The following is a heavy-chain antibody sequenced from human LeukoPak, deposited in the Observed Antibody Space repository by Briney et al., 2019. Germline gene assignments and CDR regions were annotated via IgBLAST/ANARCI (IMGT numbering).Heavy chain of an antibody. V-gene: IGHV3-48*01. CDR3: ARHAIRSIYFRKPEFDP. D-gene: IGHD2-21*01. J-gene: IGHJ5*02. CDR1: GFTFSTYT. Sequence: PGGSLRLSCVASGFTFSTYTMSWVRQAPGKGLEWVSYISSSSSTMFYADSVKGRFTISRDNAENSMYLQMNNLRAEDTALYYCARHAIRSIYFRKPEFDPRGQGTLVIVSP. CDR2: ISSSSSTM.